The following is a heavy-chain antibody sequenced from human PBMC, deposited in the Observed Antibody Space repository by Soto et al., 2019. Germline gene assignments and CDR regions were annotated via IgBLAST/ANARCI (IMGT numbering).Heavy chain of an antibody. Sequence: GGSLRLSCAASGFTFSSYAMIWVRQAPGKGLEWVSAISGSGGSTYYADPVKGRFTISRDNSKNTLYLQMNSLRAEDTAVYYCAKDQANYDILTGYYSYYYYGMEVWGQGTTVTVSS. V-gene: IGHV3-23*01. J-gene: IGHJ6*01. CDR1: GFTFSSYA. CDR2: ISGSGGST. D-gene: IGHD3-9*01. CDR3: AKDQANYDILTGYYSYYYYGMEV.